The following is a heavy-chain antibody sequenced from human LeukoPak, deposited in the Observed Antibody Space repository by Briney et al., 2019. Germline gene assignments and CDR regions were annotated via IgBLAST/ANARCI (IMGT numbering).Heavy chain of an antibody. Sequence: SETLSLTCAVYGGSFSSYYWSWIRQPPGKGLEWIGEINHSGSTNYNPSLKSRVTISVDTSKNQFSLKLTSVTAADTAVYYCARGMDTMIRGVRGYYYYIDVWDKGTTITVSS. V-gene: IGHV4-34*01. D-gene: IGHD3-10*01. CDR3: ARGMDTMIRGVRGYYYYIDV. CDR1: GGSFSSYY. J-gene: IGHJ6*03. CDR2: INHSGST.